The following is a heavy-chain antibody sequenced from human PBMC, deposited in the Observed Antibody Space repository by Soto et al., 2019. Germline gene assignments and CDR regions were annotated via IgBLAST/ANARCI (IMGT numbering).Heavy chain of an antibody. V-gene: IGHV3-53*01. J-gene: IGHJ4*02. CDR1: GFTVSSNY. Sequence: PGGSLRLSCAASGFTVSSNYMSWVRQAPGKGLEWVSVIYSGGSTYYADSVKGRFIISRDNSKNTLYLQMNSLRAEDTAVYYCARDSSMVRGALRAPDWGQGTLVTVSS. CDR3: ARDSSMVRGALRAPD. CDR2: IYSGGST. D-gene: IGHD3-10*01.